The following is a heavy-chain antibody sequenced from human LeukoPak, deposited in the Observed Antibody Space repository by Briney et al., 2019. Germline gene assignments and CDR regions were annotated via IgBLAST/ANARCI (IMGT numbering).Heavy chain of an antibody. D-gene: IGHD5-18*01. Sequence: GGSLRLSCAASGFTFSSYEMNWVRQAPGKGLEWVSYISSSGSTIHYADSVKGRFTISRDNAKNSLYLQMNSLRAEDTAVYYCARDLDFGYSYGFDYWGQGTLVTVSS. CDR2: ISSSGSTI. CDR1: GFTFSSYE. CDR3: ARDLDFGYSYGFDY. J-gene: IGHJ4*02. V-gene: IGHV3-48*03.